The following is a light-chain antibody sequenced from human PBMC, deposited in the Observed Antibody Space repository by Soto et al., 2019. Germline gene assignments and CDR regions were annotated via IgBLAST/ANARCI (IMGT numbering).Light chain of an antibody. V-gene: IGKV3-20*01. Sequence: EIALTQSPGTLSLSPGERATLSCRASQSVSTSYVAWYQQKFGQAPRLLIYDAFSRATGIPDRFSASGSGTDFTLTISRLEPEDFAVYYCQQYKTFGQGTKVDIK. CDR1: QSVSTSY. CDR3: QQYKT. J-gene: IGKJ1*01. CDR2: DAF.